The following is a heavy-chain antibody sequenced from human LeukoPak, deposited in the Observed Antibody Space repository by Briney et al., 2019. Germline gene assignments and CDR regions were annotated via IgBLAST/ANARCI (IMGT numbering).Heavy chain of an antibody. CDR3: AKGLGVASLIVDALDM. D-gene: IGHD3/OR15-3a*01. V-gene: IGHV3-9*03. CDR1: RLTFHDYA. CDR2: ITWNSGSV. Sequence: PGGSLRLSCAASRLTFHDYAMHWVRQVPGKGLEWVSGITWNSGSVLYVDSVRGRFTISRDNAKNSLYLQMNSLRPEDMAFYYCAKGLGVASLIVDALDMWGQGTMVTV. J-gene: IGHJ3*02.